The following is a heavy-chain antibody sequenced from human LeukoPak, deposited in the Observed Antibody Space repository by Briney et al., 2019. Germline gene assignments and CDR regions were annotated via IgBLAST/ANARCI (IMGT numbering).Heavy chain of an antibody. V-gene: IGHV3-21*01. Sequence: GGSLRLSCAASGFTFSSYSMNWVRQAPGKGLEWVSSISSSSYIYYADSVKGRFTISRDNAKNSLYLQMNSLRAEDTAVYYCARADNWNDYNYWGQGTLVTVSS. D-gene: IGHD1-20*01. CDR1: GFTFSSYS. CDR2: ISSSSYI. CDR3: ARADNWNDYNY. J-gene: IGHJ4*02.